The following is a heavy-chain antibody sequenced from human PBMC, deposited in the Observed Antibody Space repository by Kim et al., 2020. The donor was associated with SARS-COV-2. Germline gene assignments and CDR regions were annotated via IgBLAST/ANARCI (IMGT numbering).Heavy chain of an antibody. D-gene: IGHD5-12*01. J-gene: IGHJ6*02. CDR3: AREGVERWLQFRADGMDV. V-gene: IGHV6-1*01. CDR1: GDSVSSNSAA. Sequence: SQTLSLTCAISGDSVSSNSAAWNWIRQSPSRGLEWLGRTYYRSKWYNDYAVSVISRITINPDTSKNQFSLQLNSVTPEDTAVYYCAREGVERWLQFRADGMDVWGQGTTVTVSS. CDR2: TYYRSKWYN.